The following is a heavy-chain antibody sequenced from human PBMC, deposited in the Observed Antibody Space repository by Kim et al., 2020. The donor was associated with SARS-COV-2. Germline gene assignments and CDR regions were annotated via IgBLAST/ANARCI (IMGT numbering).Heavy chain of an antibody. CDR3: ARDSSWYDPGY. CDR2: INHSGST. CDR1: GGSFSGYY. D-gene: IGHD6-13*01. J-gene: IGHJ4*02. Sequence: SETLSLTCAVYGGSFSGYYWSWIRQPPGKGLEWIGEINHSGSTNYNPSLKSRVTISVDTSKNQFSLKLSSVTAADTAVYYCARDSSWYDPGYWGQGTLVTVSS. V-gene: IGHV4-34*01.